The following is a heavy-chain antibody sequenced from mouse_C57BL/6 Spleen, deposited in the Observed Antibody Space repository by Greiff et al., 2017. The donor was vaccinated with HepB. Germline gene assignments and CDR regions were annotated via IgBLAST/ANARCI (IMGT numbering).Heavy chain of an antibody. D-gene: IGHD2-4*01. V-gene: IGHV1-5*01. CDR1: GYTFTSYW. J-gene: IGHJ1*03. CDR2: IYPGNSDT. CDR3: TRYPYYDYDEYFDV. Sequence: EVQLQQSGTVLARPGASVKMSCKTSGYTFTSYWMHWVKQRPGQGLEWIGAIYPGNSDTSYNQKFKGKAKLTAVTSASTAYMELSSLTNEDSAVYYSTRYPYYDYDEYFDVWGTGTTVTVSS.